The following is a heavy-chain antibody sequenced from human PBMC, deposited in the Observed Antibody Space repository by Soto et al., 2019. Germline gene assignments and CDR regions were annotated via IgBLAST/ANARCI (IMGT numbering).Heavy chain of an antibody. Sequence: GESLTISCTCAGYSFTRYWISWVRQMPGKGLEWMGRIDPSDSYTNYSPSFQGHVTISADKSISTAYLQWSSLKASDTAMYYCARLPMTTVTLNYGMDVWGQGTTVTVSS. CDR1: GYSFTRYW. CDR2: IDPSDSYT. CDR3: ARLPMTTVTLNYGMDV. V-gene: IGHV5-10-1*01. J-gene: IGHJ6*02. D-gene: IGHD4-17*01.